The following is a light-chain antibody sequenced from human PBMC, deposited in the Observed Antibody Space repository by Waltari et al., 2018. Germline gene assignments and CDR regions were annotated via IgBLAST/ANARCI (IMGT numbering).Light chain of an antibody. J-gene: IGKJ1*01. CDR3: HQYMSHPWT. V-gene: IGKV1-5*03. CDR1: QSIGRW. CDR2: ESA. Sequence: DIQMTQSPATLPASVGDSVTITCRASQSIGRWLAWYQQKPGKAPKLLISESAKRQSGVPSRFSGSGSGTDFTLTINGLQPDDFAIYYCHQYMSHPWTFGLGTKVEIK.